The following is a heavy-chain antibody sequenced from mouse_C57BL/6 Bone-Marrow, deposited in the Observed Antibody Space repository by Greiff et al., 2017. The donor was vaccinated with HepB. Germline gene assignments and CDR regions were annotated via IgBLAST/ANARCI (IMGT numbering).Heavy chain of an antibody. CDR2: INPSNGGT. Sequence: VQLQQPGTELVKPGASVKLSCKASGYTFTSYWMHWVKQRPGQGLEWIGNINPSNGGTNYNEKFKSKATLTVDKSSSTAYMQLSSLTSEDSAVYYCARKDTTAEGYFDYWGQGTTLTVSS. J-gene: IGHJ2*01. D-gene: IGHD1-1*01. CDR1: GYTFTSYW. V-gene: IGHV1-53*01. CDR3: ARKDTTAEGYFDY.